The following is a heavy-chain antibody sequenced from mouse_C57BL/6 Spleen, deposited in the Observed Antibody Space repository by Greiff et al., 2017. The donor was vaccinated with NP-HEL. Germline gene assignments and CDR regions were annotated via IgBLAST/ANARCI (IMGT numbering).Heavy chain of an antibody. Sequence: QVQLQQSGAELVRPGASVTLSCKASGYTFTDYEMHWVKQTPVHGLEWIGAIDPETGGTAYNQKFKGKAILTADKSSSTAYMELRSLTSEDSAVYYCTRWEMAWFAYWGQGTLVTVSA. D-gene: IGHD4-1*01. CDR3: TRWEMAWFAY. CDR2: IDPETGGT. CDR1: GYTFTDYE. J-gene: IGHJ3*01. V-gene: IGHV1-15*01.